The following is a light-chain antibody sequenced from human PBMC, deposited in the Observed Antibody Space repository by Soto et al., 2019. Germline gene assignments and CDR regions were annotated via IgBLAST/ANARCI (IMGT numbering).Light chain of an antibody. CDR1: QDFTSSY. V-gene: IGKV3-20*01. J-gene: IGKJ2*01. Sequence: IVLTQSPGTLSLSPGERATLSCRASQDFTSSYLAWYQQKPGQAPGLLVYGVSRRVTGIPDRFSGSGSGTDFTLTISRLEPEDFALYYCQQYGSSPYTFGQGTKLEIK. CDR3: QQYGSSPYT. CDR2: GVS.